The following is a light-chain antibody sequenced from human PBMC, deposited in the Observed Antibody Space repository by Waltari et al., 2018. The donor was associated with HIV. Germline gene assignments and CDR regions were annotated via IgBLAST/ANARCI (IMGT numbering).Light chain of an antibody. J-gene: IGLJ3*02. CDR1: NIDVGNYHL. CDR2: DVS. CDR3: LTYVSDSGTWK. Sequence: QSPLTQPASVSGNPGQSVTLTCTGTNIDVGNYHLVSWYQQHPGKAPKLLIYDVSKRPSGVSSRFSGSKSGYWASLTISGLLTEDESYYYCLTYVSDSGTWKFGGGTYLTV. V-gene: IGLV2-23*02.